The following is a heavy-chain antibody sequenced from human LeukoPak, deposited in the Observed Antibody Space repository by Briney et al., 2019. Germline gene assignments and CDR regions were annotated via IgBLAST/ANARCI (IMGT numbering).Heavy chain of an antibody. Sequence: PSETLSLTCAVYGRSFSGYYWSWIRQPPGKGLEWIGQINHSGSTNYNPSLKSRVTISVDTSKNQFSLKLSSVTAADTAVYYCAIFGRITAAGTGYYYYMDVWGKGTTVTVSS. J-gene: IGHJ6*03. D-gene: IGHD6-13*01. V-gene: IGHV4-34*01. CDR3: AIFGRITAAGTGYYYYMDV. CDR2: INHSGST. CDR1: GRSFSGYY.